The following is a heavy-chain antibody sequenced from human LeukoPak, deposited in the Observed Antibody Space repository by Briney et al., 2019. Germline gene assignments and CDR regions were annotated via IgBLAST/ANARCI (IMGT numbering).Heavy chain of an antibody. CDR1: GYTFTGYY. CDR2: INLNSGDP. V-gene: IGHV1-2*02. Sequence: ASVKVSCKASGYTFTGYYMHWVRQALGQGLEWMGWINLNSGDPNYAQKFQGRVTMTRDTSISTAYMELSRLTSDDTAMYYCARGDIYCSSTSCLFDYWGQGTLVTVSS. D-gene: IGHD2-2*01. CDR3: ARGDIYCSSTSCLFDY. J-gene: IGHJ4*02.